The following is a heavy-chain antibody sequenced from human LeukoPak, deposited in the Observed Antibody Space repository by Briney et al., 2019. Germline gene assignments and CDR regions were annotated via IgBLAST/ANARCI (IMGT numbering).Heavy chain of an antibody. J-gene: IGHJ4*02. CDR1: GFSFSNYA. Sequence: GGSLRLSCAASGFSFSNYAMSWVCQAPGKRLEWVSTISGSGGSTYYADSVKGRFTISRDNSKNTLYLQMDSLRAEDTAVYYCAKMTGVVVAATPDYWGQGTLVIVSS. CDR3: AKMTGVVVAATPDY. CDR2: ISGSGGST. V-gene: IGHV3-23*01. D-gene: IGHD2-15*01.